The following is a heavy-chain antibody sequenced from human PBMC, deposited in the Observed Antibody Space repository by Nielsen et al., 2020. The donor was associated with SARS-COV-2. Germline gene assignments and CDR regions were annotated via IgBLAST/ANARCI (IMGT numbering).Heavy chain of an antibody. D-gene: IGHD2-21*02. J-gene: IGHJ3*02. CDR3: ARVIVVVTAIQRVDAFDI. V-gene: IGHV4-30-4*06. Sequence: WIRQHPGKGLEWIGYIYYSGSTYYNPSLKSRVTISVDTSKNQFSLKLSSVTAADTAVYYCARVIVVVTAIQRVDAFDIWGQGTMVTVSS. CDR2: IYYSGST.